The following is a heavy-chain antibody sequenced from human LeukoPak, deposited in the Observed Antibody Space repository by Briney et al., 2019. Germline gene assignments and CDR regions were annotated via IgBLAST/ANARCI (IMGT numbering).Heavy chain of an antibody. CDR3: AKDMSGSYSYYFDY. CDR2: ISWDGGST. V-gene: IGHV3-43*01. Sequence: PGGSLRLSCAGSGFTFDDYTMRWVRQAPGKGLEWVSLISWDGGSTYYADSVKGRFTISRDNSKDSLYLQMNGLRTDDTALYSCAKDMSGSYSYYFDYWGQGTLVTVSS. D-gene: IGHD1-26*01. CDR1: GFTFDDYT. J-gene: IGHJ4*02.